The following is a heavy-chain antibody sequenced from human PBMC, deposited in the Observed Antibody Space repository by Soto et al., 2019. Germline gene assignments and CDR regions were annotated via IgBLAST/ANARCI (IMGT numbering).Heavy chain of an antibody. CDR2: FFIGGNT. CDR1: GGSISSSTYY. J-gene: IGHJ3*02. Sequence: SETLSLTCTVSGGSISSSTYYWGWMRQPPGKGLEWIASFFIGGNTYYNPSLKSRVTISVDTSKNQFSLKLSSVTAADTAVYYCARTYDGSGPNSGGYGFDIWGQGTMVTVSS. V-gene: IGHV4-39*01. D-gene: IGHD3-22*01. CDR3: ARTYDGSGPNSGGYGFDI.